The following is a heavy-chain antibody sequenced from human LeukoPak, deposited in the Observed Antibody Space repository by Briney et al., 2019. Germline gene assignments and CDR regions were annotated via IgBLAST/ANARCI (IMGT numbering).Heavy chain of an antibody. CDR3: ARSIFRIRVDVHYDC. Sequence: KPSETLSLTCTVSGYSISCGYYWGWIPQSPGKGLEWIGDNYRRGSTHHNPSLKGPVTISMDTSKNLFSPKMRPFTAGATAGYSGARSIFRIRVDVHYDCWGQGTLVTVSP. CDR2: NYRRGST. D-gene: IGHD2-21*01. V-gene: IGHV4-38-2*02. J-gene: IGHJ4*02. CDR1: GYSISCGYY.